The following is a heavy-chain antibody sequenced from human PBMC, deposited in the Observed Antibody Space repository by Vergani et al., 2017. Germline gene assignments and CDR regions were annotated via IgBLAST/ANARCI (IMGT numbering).Heavy chain of an antibody. CDR3: AKDLDDILTGPFDY. Sequence: QVQLVESGVGVVQPGGSLRLSCAASGFTFSSYGMHWVRQAPGKGLEWVAFIRYDGSNKYYADSVKGRFTISRDNSKNTLYLQMNSLRAEDTAVYYCAKDLDDILTGPFDYWGQGTLVTVSS. CDR2: IRYDGSNK. CDR1: GFTFSSYG. V-gene: IGHV3-30*02. J-gene: IGHJ4*02. D-gene: IGHD3-9*01.